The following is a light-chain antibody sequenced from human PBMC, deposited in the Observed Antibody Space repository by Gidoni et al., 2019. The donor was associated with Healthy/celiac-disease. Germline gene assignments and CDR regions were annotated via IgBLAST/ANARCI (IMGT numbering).Light chain of an antibody. CDR3: QQYGSSPRYT. V-gene: IGKV3-20*01. CDR2: GAS. J-gene: IGKJ2*01. CDR1: QSVSSSY. Sequence: EIVLTQSPGTLSWSPGERATLSCRASQSVSSSYLAWYQQKPGQSPRLLIYGASSRATGIPDRFSVSGSGTDFTLTISRLEPEDFAVYYCQQYGSSPRYTFGQGTKLEIK.